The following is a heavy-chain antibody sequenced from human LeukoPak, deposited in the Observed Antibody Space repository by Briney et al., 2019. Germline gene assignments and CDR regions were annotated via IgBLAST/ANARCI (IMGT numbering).Heavy chain of an antibody. Sequence: GGSLRLSCAASGFTFNNYGMHWVRQAPGKGLEYVSAISSNGGSTYYANSVKGRFTISRDNANNSLYLQMNSLRAEDTAVYYCARDRYGDYDFDYWGQGTLVTVSS. V-gene: IGHV3-64*01. CDR1: GFTFNNYG. D-gene: IGHD4-17*01. CDR2: ISSNGGST. CDR3: ARDRYGDYDFDY. J-gene: IGHJ4*02.